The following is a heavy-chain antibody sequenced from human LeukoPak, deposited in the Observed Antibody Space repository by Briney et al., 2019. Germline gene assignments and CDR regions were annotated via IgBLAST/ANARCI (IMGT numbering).Heavy chain of an antibody. D-gene: IGHD2-8*01. V-gene: IGHV4-59*03. J-gene: IGHJ5*01. CDR3: VLAPNSNWFDF. CDR1: GDSTSNFY. Sequence: PSETLSLTCTVSGDSTSNFYWNWIRQSPGKGLEWIGNIHYSGSSVYNPSLKSRGTISIDTSRRQFFLKLNPVTAADTAVYFCVLAPNSNWFDFWGPGTLVTVSS. CDR2: IHYSGSS.